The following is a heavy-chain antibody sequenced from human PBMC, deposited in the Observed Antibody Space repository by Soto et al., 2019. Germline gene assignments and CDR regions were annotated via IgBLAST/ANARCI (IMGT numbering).Heavy chain of an antibody. CDR3: ARPLEAMYSSGWYGSLYYYYGMDV. J-gene: IGHJ6*02. CDR2: ISYDGSNK. V-gene: IGHV3-30-3*01. Sequence: QVQLVESGGGVVQPGRSLRLSCAASGFTFSSYAMHWVRQAPGKGLEWVAVISYDGSNKYYADSVKGRFTISRDNSKNTLYLQMNSLRAEDTVVYYCARPLEAMYSSGWYGSLYYYYGMDVWGQGTTVTVSS. CDR1: GFTFSSYA. D-gene: IGHD6-19*01.